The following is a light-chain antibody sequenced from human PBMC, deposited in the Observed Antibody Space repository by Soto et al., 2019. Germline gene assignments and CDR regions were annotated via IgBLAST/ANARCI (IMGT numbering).Light chain of an antibody. CDR2: AAS. V-gene: IGKV3-20*01. CDR1: QSVSVNS. CDR3: QQYGGSPFT. Sequence: EIVLTQSPVTLSLSPGEKATLSYRASQSVSVNSLAWYQQKGGQAPRLLIYAASTRATGVPDRFSGTGSGTDFALTISRLETDDSAVYYCQQYGGSPFTFGPGTKVDIK. J-gene: IGKJ3*01.